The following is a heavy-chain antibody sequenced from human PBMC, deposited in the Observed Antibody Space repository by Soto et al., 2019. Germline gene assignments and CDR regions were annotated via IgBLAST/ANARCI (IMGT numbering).Heavy chain of an antibody. V-gene: IGHV4-39*01. D-gene: IGHD3-22*01. CDR2: IYHTGNA. CDR1: GGSISNSSFY. J-gene: IGHJ5*02. Sequence: SETLSLTCSVSGGSISNSSFYWAWIRQHPGEGLEWIGSIYHTGNAYYNPSLKSRVTISVDTSKNQFSLKLTSVTAADAALYYCARDFFDSSDYTTNWLDPWGQGTLVTSPQ. CDR3: ARDFFDSSDYTTNWLDP.